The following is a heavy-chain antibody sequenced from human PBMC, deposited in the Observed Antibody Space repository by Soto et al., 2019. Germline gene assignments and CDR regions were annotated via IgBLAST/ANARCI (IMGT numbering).Heavy chain of an antibody. J-gene: IGHJ4*02. CDR2: ISYDGSNK. CDR1: GFTFSSYA. D-gene: IGHD2-21*02. Sequence: QVQLVESGGGVVQPGRSLRLSCAASGFTFSSYAMHWVRQAPGKGLEWVAVISYDGSNKYYADSVKGRFTISSDNSKNSLYLQMNSLRAEDTAVYYCARVEERGAVVTPFFDYWGQGTLVTVSS. CDR3: ARVEERGAVVTPFFDY. V-gene: IGHV3-30-3*01.